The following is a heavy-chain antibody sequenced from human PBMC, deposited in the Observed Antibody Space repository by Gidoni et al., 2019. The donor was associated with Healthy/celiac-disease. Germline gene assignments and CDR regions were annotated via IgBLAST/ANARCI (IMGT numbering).Heavy chain of an antibody. CDR3: AASALDGYDYGENFDY. CDR1: GLTFDDYA. D-gene: IGHD4-17*01. CDR2: IGWISGSI. V-gene: IGHV3-9*01. J-gene: IGHJ4*02. Sequence: EVQLVASGGGLVQPGRSLRPSCSASGLTFDDYAMHWLRQAPGKGLEWVSGIGWISGSIGYADSVKGRFTISRDNAKNSLYLQMNSLTAEDTALYNCAASALDGYDYGENFDYWGQGTLVTVSS.